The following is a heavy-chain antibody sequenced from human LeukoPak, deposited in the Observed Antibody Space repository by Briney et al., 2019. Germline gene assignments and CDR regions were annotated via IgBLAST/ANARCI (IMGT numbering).Heavy chain of an antibody. D-gene: IGHD2-15*01. V-gene: IGHV4-59*12. Sequence: PSETLSLTCTVSGGSISSYYWGWIRQPPGKGLEWIGSIYYSGSTNYNPSLKSRVSISVDTSKNQFSLKLNSVTAADTAVYYCAREYCSSGSCTAPPYYFDYWGQGTLVTVSS. J-gene: IGHJ4*02. CDR2: IYYSGST. CDR1: GGSISSYY. CDR3: AREYCSSGSCTAPPYYFDY.